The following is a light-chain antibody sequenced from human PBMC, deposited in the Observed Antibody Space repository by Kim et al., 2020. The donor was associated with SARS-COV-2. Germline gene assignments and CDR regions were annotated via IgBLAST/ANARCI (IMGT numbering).Light chain of an antibody. CDR3: QSYDSSAWV. Sequence: NFTLTQPHSVSESPGKTVTISCTRSSGSIASNYVQWYQQRPGSAPTTMIYEDNQRPSGVPDRFSGSIDSSSNSASLTISGLKTEDEADYYCQSYDSSAWVFGGGTQLTVL. V-gene: IGLV6-57*04. CDR1: SGSIASNY. CDR2: EDN. J-gene: IGLJ3*02.